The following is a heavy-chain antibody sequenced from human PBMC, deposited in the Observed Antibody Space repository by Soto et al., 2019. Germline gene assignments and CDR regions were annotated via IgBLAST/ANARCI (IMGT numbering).Heavy chain of an antibody. D-gene: IGHD4-17*01. CDR3: ARASYGDYYFDY. CDR2: ISSSSSYI. V-gene: IGHV3-21*01. Sequence: EVQLVESGGGLVKPGGSLRLSCAASGFTFSSYSMNWVRQAPGKGLEWVSSISSSSSYIYYADSVKGRFTISRDNAKNSLYLQMNSLRAEDTAVYYCARASYGDYYFDYWGQGTLVTVSS. CDR1: GFTFSSYS. J-gene: IGHJ4*02.